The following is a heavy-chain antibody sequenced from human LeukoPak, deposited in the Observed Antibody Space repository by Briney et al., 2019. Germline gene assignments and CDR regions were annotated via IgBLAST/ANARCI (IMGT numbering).Heavy chain of an antibody. D-gene: IGHD6-19*01. CDR3: ARQLGKYSSGWTVDY. Sequence: GGSLRLSCAASGFTFSSYSMNWVRQAPGKGLEWVSYISSSSSTIYYADSVKGRFTISRDNAKNSLYLQMNSLRAEDTAVYYCARQLGKYSSGWTVDYWGQGTLVTVSS. CDR1: GFTFSSYS. CDR2: ISSSSSTI. V-gene: IGHV3-48*04. J-gene: IGHJ4*02.